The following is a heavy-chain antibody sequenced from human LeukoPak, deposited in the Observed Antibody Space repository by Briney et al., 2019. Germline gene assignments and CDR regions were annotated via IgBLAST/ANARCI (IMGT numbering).Heavy chain of an antibody. V-gene: IGHV4-31*02. Sequence: PPQTLSLTCTVSGDSITRAATCWGCIRQHPGNGLECLGHIHYSASTYYNPSSKSRVTISVDTSNNQFSLRLSFVTAADTDVYYCARDRLNGDYDRVCDYWGQGTLVSVSS. CDR1: GDSITRAATC. CDR3: ARDRLNGDYDRVCDY. CDR2: IHYSAST. D-gene: IGHD4-17*01. J-gene: IGHJ4*02.